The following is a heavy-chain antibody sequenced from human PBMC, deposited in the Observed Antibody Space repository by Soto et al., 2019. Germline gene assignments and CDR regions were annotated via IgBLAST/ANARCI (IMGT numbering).Heavy chain of an antibody. CDR2: TYYRSNGRH. D-gene: IGHD6-19*01. CDR1: GDSVSSNTAA. CDR3: ARGVAGSGFDL. Sequence: SQTLSLTCAISGDSVSSNTAAWNWIRSSPSRGLEWLGRTYYRSNGRHDYAVSVKSRITVNPDTSKNHFSLQLNSVTPDDTAVYYCARGVAGSGFDLWSQGPFVTVPS. V-gene: IGHV6-1*01. J-gene: IGHJ4*02.